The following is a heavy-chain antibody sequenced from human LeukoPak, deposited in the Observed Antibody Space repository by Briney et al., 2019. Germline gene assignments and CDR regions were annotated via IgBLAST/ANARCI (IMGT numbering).Heavy chain of an antibody. CDR2: IYYSGST. CDR3: ARGHSGSYPPFDY. CDR1: GGSISSYY. V-gene: IGHV4-59*01. Sequence: SETLSLTCTVSGGSISSYYWSWIRQPPGKGLGWIGYIYYSGSTNYNPSLKSRVTISVDTSKNQFSLKLSSVTAADTAVYYCARGHSGSYPPFDYWGQGTLVTVSS. D-gene: IGHD1-26*01. J-gene: IGHJ4*02.